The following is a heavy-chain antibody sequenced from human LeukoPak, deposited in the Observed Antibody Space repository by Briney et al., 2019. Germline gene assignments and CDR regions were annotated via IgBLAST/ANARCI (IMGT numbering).Heavy chain of an antibody. D-gene: IGHD3-10*01. CDR2: IYYSGST. CDR1: GGSFSGYY. J-gene: IGHJ4*02. V-gene: IGHV4-59*01. Sequence: PSETLSLTCAVYGGSFSGYYWSWIRQPPGRGLEWIGYIYYSGSTNYNPSLKSRVTISVDTSTNQSSLKLSSVTAADTAVYYCARGGSGSEPIQDYWGQGTLVTVSS. CDR3: ARGGSGSEPIQDY.